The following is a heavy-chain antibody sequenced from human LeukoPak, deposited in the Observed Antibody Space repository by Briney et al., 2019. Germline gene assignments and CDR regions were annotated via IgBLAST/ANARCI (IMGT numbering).Heavy chain of an antibody. D-gene: IGHD1-26*01. CDR3: ARGRSRSYYNFDY. CDR1: GGSISSYY. V-gene: IGHV4-59*08. Sequence: SETLSLTCTVSGGSISSYYWSWIRQPPGKGLEWIGHISDSGSTNYNPSLKSRVTISVDTSKNQVSLKLSSVTAADTAVYYCARGRSRSYYNFDYWGQGTQVTVSS. J-gene: IGHJ4*02. CDR2: ISDSGST.